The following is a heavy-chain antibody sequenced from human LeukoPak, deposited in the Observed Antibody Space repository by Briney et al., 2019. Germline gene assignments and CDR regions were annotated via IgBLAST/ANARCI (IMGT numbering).Heavy chain of an antibody. V-gene: IGHV4-34*01. CDR1: GGPFSGYY. D-gene: IGHD3-10*01. Sequence: SETLSLTCAVYGGPFSGYYWSWIRQPPGKGLEWIGEINHSGGTNYNPSLKSRVTISVDTSKNQFSLKLSSVTAADTAVYYCARGLLDPITMVRGVPLYYFDYWGQGTLVTVSS. CDR2: INHSGGT. J-gene: IGHJ4*02. CDR3: ARGLLDPITMVRGVPLYYFDY.